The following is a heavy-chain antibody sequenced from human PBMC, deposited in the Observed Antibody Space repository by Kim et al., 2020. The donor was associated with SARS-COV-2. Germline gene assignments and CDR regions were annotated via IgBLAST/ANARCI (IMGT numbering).Heavy chain of an antibody. D-gene: IGHD1-26*01. CDR3: AGDLSGSYYYFDY. Sequence: SETLSLTCNISGGSISSSVYYWGWIRLPPGKGLEWIGSMYYRGSTYYNPSLKSRVTISADTSKNQFSLKLSSVTAADTAIYYCAGDLSGSYYYFDYWGQGNLVTVSS. V-gene: IGHV4-39*01. J-gene: IGHJ4*02. CDR1: GGSISSSVYY. CDR2: MYYRGST.